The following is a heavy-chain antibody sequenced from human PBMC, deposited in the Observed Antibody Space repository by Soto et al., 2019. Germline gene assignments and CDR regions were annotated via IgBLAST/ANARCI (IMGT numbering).Heavy chain of an antibody. V-gene: IGHV3-23*01. CDR3: AKDDGYAHWYFDY. Sequence: EVQLLESGGGLVQPGGSQSLSCEASGFTFNYFAMSWVRQAPGKGLEWVATINGPGYITYYADSVTGRFTISRDNSKNTLSLQMNSLRHEDTAIYYCAKDDGYAHWYFDYWGRGTLVTVSS. CDR1: GFTFNYFA. J-gene: IGHJ4*02. D-gene: IGHD5-18*01. CDR2: INGPGYIT.